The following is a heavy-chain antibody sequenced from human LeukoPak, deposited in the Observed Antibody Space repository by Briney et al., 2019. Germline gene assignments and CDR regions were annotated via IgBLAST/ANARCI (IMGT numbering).Heavy chain of an antibody. Sequence: SETLSLTCAVYGGSFSGYYWSWIRQPPGKGLEWIGEINHSGSTNYNPSLKSRVTISVDTSKNQFPLKLSSVTAADTAVYYCARGPLRVGIAAAGAGRNWFDPWGQGTLVTVSS. J-gene: IGHJ5*02. D-gene: IGHD6-13*01. CDR2: INHSGST. CDR3: ARGPLRVGIAAAGAGRNWFDP. V-gene: IGHV4-34*01. CDR1: GGSFSGYY.